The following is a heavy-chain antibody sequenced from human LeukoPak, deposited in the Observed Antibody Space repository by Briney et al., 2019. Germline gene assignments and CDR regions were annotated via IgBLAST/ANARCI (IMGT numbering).Heavy chain of an antibody. Sequence: PGGSLRLSCAASGFTFSDYYMNWIRQAREKGLEWVSYISSSTIYTNYADSVKGRFTISRDNAKNSLYLQMNSLRAEDTAVYYCARASGSGSYYANWGQGTLVTVSS. CDR2: ISSSTIYT. D-gene: IGHD3-10*01. CDR1: GFTFSDYY. V-gene: IGHV3-11*05. CDR3: ARASGSGSYYAN. J-gene: IGHJ4*02.